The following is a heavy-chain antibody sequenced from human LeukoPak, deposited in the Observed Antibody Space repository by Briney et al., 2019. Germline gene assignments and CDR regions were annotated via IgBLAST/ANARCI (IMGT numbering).Heavy chain of an antibody. Sequence: GGSLRLSCAASGFTVSSNYMSWVRQAPGKGLEWVSAISGSGGSTYYADSVKGRFTISRDNAKNSLYLQMNSLRAEDTAVYYCARDSASITIFGVVTERYGMDVWGQGTTVTVSS. J-gene: IGHJ6*02. CDR1: GFTVSSNY. V-gene: IGHV3-21*01. CDR2: ISGSGGST. CDR3: ARDSASITIFGVVTERYGMDV. D-gene: IGHD3-3*01.